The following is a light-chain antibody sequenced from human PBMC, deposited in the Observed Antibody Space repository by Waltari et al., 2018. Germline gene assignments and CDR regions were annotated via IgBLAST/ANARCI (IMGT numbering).Light chain of an antibody. Sequence: DIQMTQSPSTLSASVGDRVTITCQASQDIRNYLNWYQQKPGKAPKLLIYDASNLETGVPSRFSGSGSGTDFTFTISSLQPEDIATYYCQHSLTFGGGTKVEIK. V-gene: IGKV1-33*01. CDR3: QHSLT. J-gene: IGKJ4*01. CDR1: QDIRNY. CDR2: DAS.